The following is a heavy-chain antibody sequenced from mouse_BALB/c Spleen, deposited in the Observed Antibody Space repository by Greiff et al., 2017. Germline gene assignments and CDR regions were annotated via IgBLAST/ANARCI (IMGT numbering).Heavy chain of an antibody. CDR3: TSRGLYAMDY. CDR1: GYTFTSYC. CDR2: IYPSDSYT. J-gene: IGHJ4*01. Sequence: QVQLQQSGAELVRPGASVKLSCKASGYTFTSYCINWVKQRPGQGLEWIGKIYPSDSYTNYNQKFKGKATLTVDTSSSTAYMQLSSLTSEDAAVYYCTSRGLYAMDYWGQGTAVTVSA. D-gene: IGHD3-3*01. V-gene: IGHV1-69*02.